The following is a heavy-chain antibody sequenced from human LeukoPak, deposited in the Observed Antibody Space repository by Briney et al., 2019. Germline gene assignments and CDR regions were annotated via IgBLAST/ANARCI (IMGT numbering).Heavy chain of an antibody. CDR2: ISRNGGEI. J-gene: IGHJ4*02. D-gene: IGHD4/OR15-4a*01. V-gene: IGHV3-23*01. Sequence: GGSLRLACAASGFTFSTYAISWVRQAPGKGLEWVSSISRNGGEIYYADSVKGRFTISRDNSKNTLYLQMNSLRAEDTALYYCAKDLRPTTISYFDNWGQGTLVTVSS. CDR3: AKDLRPTTISYFDN. CDR1: GFTFSTYA.